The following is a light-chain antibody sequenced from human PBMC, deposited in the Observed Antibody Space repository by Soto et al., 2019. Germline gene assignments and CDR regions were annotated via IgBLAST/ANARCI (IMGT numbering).Light chain of an antibody. CDR3: QQYNNWPRT. Sequence: MKMSQDTLSVSQGERVTLACRASQSVSSNLAWYQQKPGQAPRLLIYGASTRATGIPARFSGSGSGTEFIRTSCRLHSEDFVLNYGQQYNNWPRTFAEGTKVDIK. J-gene: IGKJ1*01. CDR1: QSVSSN. CDR2: GAS. V-gene: IGKV3-15*01.